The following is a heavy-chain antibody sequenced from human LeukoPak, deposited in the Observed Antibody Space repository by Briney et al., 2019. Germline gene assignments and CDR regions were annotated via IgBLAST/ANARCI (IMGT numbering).Heavy chain of an antibody. CDR1: GFTFSSYG. J-gene: IGHJ4*02. V-gene: IGHV3-30*02. CDR3: ARAQSYDFWSGYYIAY. D-gene: IGHD3-3*01. CDR2: IRYDGSSK. Sequence: PGGSLRLSCAASGFTFSSYGMHWVRQAPGKGLEWVAFIRYDGSSKYYADSVKGRFTISRDNSKNTLYLQMNSLRAEDTAVYYCARAQSYDFWSGYYIAYWGQGTLVTVSS.